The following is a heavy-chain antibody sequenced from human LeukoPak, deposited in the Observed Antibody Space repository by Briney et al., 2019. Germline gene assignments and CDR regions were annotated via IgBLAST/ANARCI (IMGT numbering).Heavy chain of an antibody. Sequence: GGSLRLSCGTSGFTFSDSWMSWFRQAPGQGLEWVASIKDDGSDKYYLDSVRGRFTISRDNAEDSLYLQLDHLRAEDTAVFYCARHLLRGQNFDYWGQGTLVTVSS. CDR1: GFTFSDSW. CDR2: IKDDGSDK. CDR3: ARHLLRGQNFDY. J-gene: IGHJ4*02. V-gene: IGHV3-7*01.